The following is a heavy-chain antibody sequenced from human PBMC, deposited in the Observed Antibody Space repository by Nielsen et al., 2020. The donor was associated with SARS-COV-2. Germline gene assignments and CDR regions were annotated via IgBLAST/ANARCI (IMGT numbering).Heavy chain of an antibody. V-gene: IGHV3-30*04. Sequence: WIRQPPGKGLEWAAVISYDGSNKYYADSVKGRFTISRDNSKNTLYLQMNSLRAEDTAVYYCARAGRYFDWLITPHYYYYGMDVWGQGTTVTVSS. D-gene: IGHD3-9*01. J-gene: IGHJ6*02. CDR3: ARAGRYFDWLITPHYYYYGMDV. CDR2: ISYDGSNK.